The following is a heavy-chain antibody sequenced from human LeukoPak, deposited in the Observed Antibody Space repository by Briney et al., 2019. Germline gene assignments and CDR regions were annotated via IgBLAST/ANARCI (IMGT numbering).Heavy chain of an antibody. Sequence: ASVKVSCKASGYTFTGYYMHWVRQAPGQGLEWMGIINPSGGSTSYAQKFQGRVTMTRDTSTSTVYMELSSLRSEDTAVYYCARETPRITMVRGVSRFDPWGQGTLVTVSS. V-gene: IGHV1-46*01. CDR2: INPSGGST. CDR3: ARETPRITMVRGVSRFDP. J-gene: IGHJ5*02. CDR1: GYTFTGYY. D-gene: IGHD3-10*01.